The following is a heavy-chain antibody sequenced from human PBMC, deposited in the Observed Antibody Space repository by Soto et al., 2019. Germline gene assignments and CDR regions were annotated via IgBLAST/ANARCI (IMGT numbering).Heavy chain of an antibody. Sequence: QTGGSLRLSCAASGFAFSGFEMNWVRQAPGKGLEWVSYISSGASNMYYADSVKGRFTISRDNAQSSLYLQMNSLRVEDTAVYYCARDPNYDFWSGYRNKEGTYGMDVWGQGTTVTVSS. J-gene: IGHJ6*02. CDR1: GFAFSGFE. D-gene: IGHD3-3*01. CDR2: ISSGASNM. CDR3: ARDPNYDFWSGYRNKEGTYGMDV. V-gene: IGHV3-48*03.